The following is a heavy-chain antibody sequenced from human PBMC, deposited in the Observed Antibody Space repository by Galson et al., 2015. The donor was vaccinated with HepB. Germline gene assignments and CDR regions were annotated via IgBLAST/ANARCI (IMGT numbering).Heavy chain of an antibody. V-gene: IGHV4-59*01. D-gene: IGHD3-10*01. CDR3: ASASPVWFGELHVPSAFHL. CDR2: IYSTGST. J-gene: IGHJ3*01. CDR1: GGSITNSY. Sequence: SETLSLTCSVSGGSITNSYWSWLRQPPGKSLEWIGNIYSTGSTTYNPSLKSRATISLATSRNRLSLMLTSVTAADAAIYYCASASPVWFGELHVPSAFHLWGQGTMVTVSS.